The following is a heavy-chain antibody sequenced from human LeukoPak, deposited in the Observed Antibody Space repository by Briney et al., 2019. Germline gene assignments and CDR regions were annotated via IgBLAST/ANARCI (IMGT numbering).Heavy chain of an antibody. J-gene: IGHJ4*02. V-gene: IGHV3-30*02. Sequence: GGSLRLSCAASGFTFSSYGIHWVRQAPGKGLEGVTFIQYDGSNKYADSVKGRFTISRDNSKNVLYLQMNSLRAEDTALYYCAKSSSRLDTSSFEYWGQGTLVTVSS. CDR2: IQYDGSNK. CDR1: GFTFSSYG. D-gene: IGHD5-18*01. CDR3: AKSSSRLDTSSFEY.